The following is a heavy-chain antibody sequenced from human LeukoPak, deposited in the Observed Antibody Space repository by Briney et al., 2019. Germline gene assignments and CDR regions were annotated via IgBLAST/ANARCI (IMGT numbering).Heavy chain of an antibody. J-gene: IGHJ4*02. CDR1: GFIFSNYG. CDR3: ARDLLLRYTWSFEK. Sequence: LRLSCAASGFIFSNYGMHWVRRAPGKGLGWVAIILYDGSNRYYSDSVKGRFTVSRDNSKNTLYLQMNSLRAEDSAVYYCARDLLLRYTWSFEKWGQGTLVTVSS. D-gene: IGHD3-16*02. V-gene: IGHV3-33*01. CDR2: ILYDGSNR.